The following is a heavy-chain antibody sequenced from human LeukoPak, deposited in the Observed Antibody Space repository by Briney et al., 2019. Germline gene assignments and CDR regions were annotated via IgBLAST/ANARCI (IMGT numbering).Heavy chain of an antibody. D-gene: IGHD3-16*01. CDR1: GFTFSSYS. J-gene: IGHJ4*02. Sequence: KPGGSLRLSCAASGFTFSSYSMNWVRQAPGKGLEWVSSISSSSSYIYYADSVKGRFTISRDNSKNTLYLQMNSLRAEDTAVYYCARDSRDMITFGGVKDYWGQGTLVTVSS. V-gene: IGHV3-21*01. CDR3: ARDSRDMITFGGVKDY. CDR2: ISSSSSYI.